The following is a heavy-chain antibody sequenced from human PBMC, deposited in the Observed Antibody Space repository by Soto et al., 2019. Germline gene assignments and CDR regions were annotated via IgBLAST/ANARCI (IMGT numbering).Heavy chain of an antibody. D-gene: IGHD3-10*01. CDR1: WFKSVNLG. J-gene: IGHJ3*02. Sequence: GLLRVSYGALWFKSVNLGRRWVLQKTLKVLEWVANIKQDGSAKYYVEYVKGRFTISRDNAKKSLYLQMNSLRAEDTAVYYCAREGSGSYYCPDAFDIWGQGTMVT. CDR2: IKQDGSAK. V-gene: IGHV3-7*03. CDR3: AREGSGSYYCPDAFDI.